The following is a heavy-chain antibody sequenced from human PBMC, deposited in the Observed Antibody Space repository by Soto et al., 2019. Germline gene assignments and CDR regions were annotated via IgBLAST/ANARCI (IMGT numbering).Heavy chain of an antibody. J-gene: IGHJ6*02. CDR1: GFTFSSYG. V-gene: IGHV3-33*01. CDR2: IWYDGSNK. CDR3: ARGGTMGEGGMDV. D-gene: IGHD3-10*01. Sequence: PGGSLRLSCAASGFTFSSYGMHWVRQAPGKGLEWVAVIWYDGSNKYYADSVKGRFTISRDNSKNTLYLQMNSLRAEDTAVYYCARGGTMGEGGMDVWGQGTTVTVS.